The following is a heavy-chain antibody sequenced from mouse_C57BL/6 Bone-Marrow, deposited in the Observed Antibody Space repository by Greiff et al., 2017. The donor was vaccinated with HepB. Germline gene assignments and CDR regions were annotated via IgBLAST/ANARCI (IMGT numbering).Heavy chain of an antibody. CDR2: INPNYGTT. CDR3: AREGKLDSSGPYWYAMDY. D-gene: IGHD3-2*02. Sequence: VQLQQSGPELVKPGASVKISCKASGYSFTDYNMNWVKQSNGKSLEWIGVINPNYGTTSYNQKFKGKATLTVDQSSSTAYMQLNSLTSEESAVYYCAREGKLDSSGPYWYAMDYWGQGTSVTVSS. CDR1: GYSFTDYN. V-gene: IGHV1-39*01. J-gene: IGHJ4*01.